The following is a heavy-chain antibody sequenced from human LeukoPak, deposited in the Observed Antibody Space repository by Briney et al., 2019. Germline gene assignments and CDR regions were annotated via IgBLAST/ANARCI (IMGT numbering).Heavy chain of an antibody. CDR2: IYSGGST. D-gene: IGHD1-1*01. CDR3: AAEKPGTGTFLDY. V-gene: IGHV3-53*01. J-gene: IGHJ4*02. Sequence: GGSLRLSCVASGFTASSDYMSWVRQAPGKGLEWVSVIYSGGSTEYADSVRGRFTISRDKSSNTLYLQMNSLRAEDTAVYFCAAEKPGTGTFLDYWGQGTPVTVSS. CDR1: GFTASSDY.